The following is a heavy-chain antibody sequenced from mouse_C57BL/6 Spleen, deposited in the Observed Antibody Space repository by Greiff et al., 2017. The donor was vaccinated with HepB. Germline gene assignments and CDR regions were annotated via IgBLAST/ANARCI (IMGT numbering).Heavy chain of an antibody. CDR1: GYTFTSYW. Sequence: VQVVESGAELAKPGASVKLSCKASGYTFTSYWMHWVKQRPGQGLEWIGYINPSSGYTKYNQKFKDKATLTADKSSSTAYMQLSSLTYEDSAVYYCAREGGRLLRGDYYAMDYWGQGTSVTVSS. J-gene: IGHJ4*01. CDR3: AREGGRLLRGDYYAMDY. V-gene: IGHV1-7*01. CDR2: INPSSGYT. D-gene: IGHD1-1*01.